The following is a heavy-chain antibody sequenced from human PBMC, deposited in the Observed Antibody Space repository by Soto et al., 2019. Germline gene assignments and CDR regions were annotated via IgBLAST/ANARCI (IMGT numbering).Heavy chain of an antibody. V-gene: IGHV3-73*01. CDR3: TRQVHPPGGSSWYWAFDP. CDR1: GFTFSGSA. D-gene: IGHD6-13*01. Sequence: HPGGSLRLSCAASGFTFSGSAMHWVRQASGKGLEWVGRIRSKANSYATAYAASVKGRFTISRDDSKNTAYLQMNSLKTEDTAVYYCTRQVHPPGGSSWYWAFDPWGQGTLVTVSS. CDR2: IRSKANSYAT. J-gene: IGHJ5*02.